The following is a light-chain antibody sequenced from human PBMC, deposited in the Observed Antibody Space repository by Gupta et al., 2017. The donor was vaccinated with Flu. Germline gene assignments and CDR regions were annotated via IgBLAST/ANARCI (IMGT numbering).Light chain of an antibody. CDR1: KLGDKF. CDR3: QAWDDSTVV. CDR2: DDN. Sequence: SYELAQPPSVSVSPGQTASVTCSGDKLGDKFVSWYQQKPGQSPVVVIYDDNRRPSGIPERLSGSNSGNTATLTISGTLAVDEADYLCQAWDDSTVVFGGGTKLTVL. V-gene: IGLV3-1*01. J-gene: IGLJ2*01.